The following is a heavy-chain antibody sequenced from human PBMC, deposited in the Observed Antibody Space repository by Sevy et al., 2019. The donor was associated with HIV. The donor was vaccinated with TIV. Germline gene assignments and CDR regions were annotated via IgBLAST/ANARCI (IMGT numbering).Heavy chain of an antibody. D-gene: IGHD6-19*01. Sequence: GGSLRLSCAASGFTFSSYAMSWVRQAPGKGLEWVSAISGSGGSTYYADSVKGRFTISRDNSKNTLYLQMNSLRAEDTAVYYRAKVRYSSGWYEDYWGQGTLVTVSS. V-gene: IGHV3-23*01. CDR3: AKVRYSSGWYEDY. CDR2: ISGSGGST. CDR1: GFTFSSYA. J-gene: IGHJ4*02.